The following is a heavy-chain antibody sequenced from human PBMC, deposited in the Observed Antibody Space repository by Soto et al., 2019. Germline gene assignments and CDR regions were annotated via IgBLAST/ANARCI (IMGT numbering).Heavy chain of an antibody. CDR1: GFTFSSYA. V-gene: IGHV3-23*01. CDR2: ISGSGGST. Sequence: GGSLRLSCAASGFTFSSYAMSWVRQAPGKGLEWVSAISGSGGSTYYADSVKGRFTISRDNSKNTLYLQMNSLRAEDTAVYYCSRGGGNFYYYGMDVWGQGTTVTVSS. J-gene: IGHJ6*02. D-gene: IGHD2-15*01. CDR3: SRGGGNFYYYGMDV.